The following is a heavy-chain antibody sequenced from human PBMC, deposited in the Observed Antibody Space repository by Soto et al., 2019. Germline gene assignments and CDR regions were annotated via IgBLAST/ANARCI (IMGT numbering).Heavy chain of an antibody. Sequence: EVQLVQSGAEVKKPGESLRISCKGSGYTFTTYWINWVRQMPGNGLEWMGRIDPRDSYTKYSPSFQGHVIMSADKSISTAYLHWSSLKASDTAIYYCARSFESSSTYGMDVWGQGTTFTVSS. CDR3: ARSFESSSTYGMDV. CDR2: IDPRDSYT. V-gene: IGHV5-10-1*03. CDR1: GYTFTTYW. D-gene: IGHD6-6*01. J-gene: IGHJ6*02.